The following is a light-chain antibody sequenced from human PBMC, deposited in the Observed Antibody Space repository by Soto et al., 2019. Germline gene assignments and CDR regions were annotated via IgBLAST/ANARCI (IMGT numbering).Light chain of an antibody. CDR1: QNINTW. J-gene: IGKJ5*01. V-gene: IGKV1-39*01. CDR2: AAS. CDR3: QQSYTTPIT. Sequence: DIQMTQSPSTVSASVGDRVTITCRASQNINTWLAWYQQKPGKAPNLLVYAASSLQSGVPSRFTGSGSGTDFTLTISSLQPEDFATYFCQQSYTTPITFSQGTRLEIK.